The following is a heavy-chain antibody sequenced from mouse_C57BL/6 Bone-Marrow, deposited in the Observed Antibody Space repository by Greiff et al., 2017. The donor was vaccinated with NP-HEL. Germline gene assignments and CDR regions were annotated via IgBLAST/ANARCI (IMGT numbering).Heavy chain of an antibody. CDR1: GFTFTDYY. CDR2: IRHKANGSTS. Sequence: EVQLVESGGGLVQPGGSLSLSCAASGFTFTDYYMSWVRQPPGQALEWLGFIRHKANGSTSKYSSSVKGRFTIYRDNYQSILYLQMNALRAEDSATYYCARDRPLTTTVVEGMEYRGTGTTVTVAT. J-gene: IGHJ1*03. D-gene: IGHD1-1*01. V-gene: IGHV7-3*01. CDR3: ARDRPLTTTVVEGMEY.